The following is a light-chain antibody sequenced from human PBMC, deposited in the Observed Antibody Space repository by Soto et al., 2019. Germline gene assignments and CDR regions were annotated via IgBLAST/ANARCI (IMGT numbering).Light chain of an antibody. CDR3: SLYFSGIVV. CDR1: TGAVTSGHY. V-gene: IGLV7-46*01. CDR2: DTS. J-gene: IGLJ2*01. Sequence: QTVVTQEPSLTVSPGGTVTLTSGSSTGAVTSGHYPYWFQQKPGQAPRTLTYDTSNKHSWTPARFSGSLLGGKAALTLSGAQAEDEAEYYCSLYFSGIVVFGGGTKLTVL.